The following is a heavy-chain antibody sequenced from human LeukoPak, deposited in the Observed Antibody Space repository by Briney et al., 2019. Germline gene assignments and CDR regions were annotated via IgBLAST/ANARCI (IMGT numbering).Heavy chain of an antibody. Sequence: GGSLRLSCAASGFTFSTYWMSWVRQAPGKGLEWMAILNQDGSEKYYVDAVKGRFTTTRENAKNSLYLQMNSLRVGDTAVYYCARGRGWGTFDIWGQGTMVTVSS. CDR1: GFTFSTYW. D-gene: IGHD3-10*01. CDR2: LNQDGSEK. CDR3: ARGRGWGTFDI. V-gene: IGHV3-7*04. J-gene: IGHJ3*02.